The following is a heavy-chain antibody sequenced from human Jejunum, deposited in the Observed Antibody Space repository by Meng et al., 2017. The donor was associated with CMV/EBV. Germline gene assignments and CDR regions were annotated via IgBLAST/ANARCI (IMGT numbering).Heavy chain of an antibody. CDR3: ARDYGSGTTGDFDY. CDR2: ISSSSSSDYI. CDR1: TFNMYT. J-gene: IGHJ4*02. D-gene: IGHD3-10*01. Sequence: TFNMYTMNWVRQDPGKGLEWVSSISSSSSSDYIYYADSVKGRFTISRDNTKNSLYLQMNTLRVEDTAVYYCARDYGSGTTGDFDYWGQGTLVTVSS. V-gene: IGHV3-21*01.